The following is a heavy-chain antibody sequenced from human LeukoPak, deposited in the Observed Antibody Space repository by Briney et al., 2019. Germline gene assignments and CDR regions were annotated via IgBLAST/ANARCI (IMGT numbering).Heavy chain of an antibody. V-gene: IGHV3-23*01. J-gene: IGHJ4*02. CDR2: ISGNGRNT. Sequence: PGGSLRLSCAASGFTFINYAMSWVRQAPGKGLEWVSAISGNGRNTYYADSVKGRFTISRDNSKNTLYLQMNSLRAEDTAVYYCAKDRGIVVVPAAIRFDYWGQGILVTVSS. CDR1: GFTFINYA. CDR3: AKDRGIVVVPAAIRFDY. D-gene: IGHD2-2*02.